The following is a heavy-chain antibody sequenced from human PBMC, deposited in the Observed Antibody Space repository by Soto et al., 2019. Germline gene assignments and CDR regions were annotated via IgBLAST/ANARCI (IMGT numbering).Heavy chain of an antibody. D-gene: IGHD4-17*01. CDR1: GFAFSGSG. V-gene: IGHV3-73*01. CDR2: IRTKTNSYAT. J-gene: IGHJ6*02. CDR3: METLTPMDV. Sequence: ESGGGLVQPGGSLKLSCAASGFAFSGSGIHWVRQASGKGLEWVGHIRTKTNSYATEYAPSVRGRFTISRDDSKNTAYLQMASLKTEDTAVYYCMETLTPMDVWGQGTTVTVSS.